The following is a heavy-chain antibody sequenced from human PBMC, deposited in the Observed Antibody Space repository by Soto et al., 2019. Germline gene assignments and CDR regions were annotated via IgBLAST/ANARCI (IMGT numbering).Heavy chain of an antibody. Sequence: QVQLVQSGAEVKKPGPSVKVSCKASGGTFSSYTISWVRQAPGQGLEGMGRIIPILGIANYAQKLQGRVTITEDESTSTAYMELSSLRSEDTAVYYCARGSNYDFWSGYPNWFDPWGQGTLVTVSS. CDR1: GGTFSSYT. CDR2: IIPILGIA. CDR3: ARGSNYDFWSGYPNWFDP. J-gene: IGHJ5*02. V-gene: IGHV1-69*02. D-gene: IGHD3-3*01.